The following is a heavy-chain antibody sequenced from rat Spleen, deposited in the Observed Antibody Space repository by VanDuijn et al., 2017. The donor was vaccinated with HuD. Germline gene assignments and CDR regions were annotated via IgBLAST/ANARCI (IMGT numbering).Heavy chain of an antibody. J-gene: IGHJ2*01. D-gene: IGHD4-3*01. CDR2: ISAAGVNT. Sequence: EVQLVETGGGLVQPGRSLKLSCVASGFTFSNYWMYWVRQAPGKGLEWVSSISAAGVNTYYPDSVKGRFTISRANSENTVYLQMNSLRSEDTATYYCAVAGYGYWGQGVMVTVSS. CDR1: GFTFSNYW. CDR3: AVAGYGY. V-gene: IGHV5-58*01.